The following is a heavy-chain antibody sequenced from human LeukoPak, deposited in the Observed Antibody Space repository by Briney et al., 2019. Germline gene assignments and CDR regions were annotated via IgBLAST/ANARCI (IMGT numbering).Heavy chain of an antibody. V-gene: IGHV4-39*01. CDR3: ASLITYYYGSGSPRIDY. J-gene: IGHJ4*02. CDR1: GGSISSSSYY. D-gene: IGHD3-10*01. Sequence: SETLSLTCTVSGGSISSSSYYWGWIRQPPGKGLEWIGSIYYSGSTYYNPSLKSRVTISVDTSKDQFSLKLSSVTAADTAVYYCASLITYYYGSGSPRIDYWGQGTLVTVSS. CDR2: IYYSGST.